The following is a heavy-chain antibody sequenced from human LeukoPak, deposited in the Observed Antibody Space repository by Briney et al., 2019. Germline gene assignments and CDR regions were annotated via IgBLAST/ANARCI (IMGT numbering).Heavy chain of an antibody. V-gene: IGHV1-69*13. CDR3: ARAPRYYGSGSYYNEKTDY. CDR1: GGTFSSYA. D-gene: IGHD3-10*01. J-gene: IGHJ4*02. Sequence: SVKVSCKASGGTFSSYAISWVRQAPGQGLEWMGGIIPIFGTANYAQKFQGRVTITADESTSTAYMELSSLRSEDTAVYYCARAPRYYGSGSYYNEKTDYWGQGTLVTVSS. CDR2: IIPIFGTA.